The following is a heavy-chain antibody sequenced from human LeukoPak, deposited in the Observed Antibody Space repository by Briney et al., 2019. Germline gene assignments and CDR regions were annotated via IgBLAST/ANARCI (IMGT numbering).Heavy chain of an antibody. CDR2: INPSGGRT. J-gene: IGHJ6*03. V-gene: IGHV1-46*01. CDR3: ARDKIAVAGFYYYYYMDV. CDR1: GYTFISNY. Sequence: GASVKVSCKASGYTFISNYMHWVRQAPGQGVEGVGVINPSGGRTNYAQKFQGRVTMTTAMSTSTVYMELSSLRSEDTAVYYCARDKIAVAGFYYYYYMDVWGKGTTVTVSS. D-gene: IGHD6-19*01.